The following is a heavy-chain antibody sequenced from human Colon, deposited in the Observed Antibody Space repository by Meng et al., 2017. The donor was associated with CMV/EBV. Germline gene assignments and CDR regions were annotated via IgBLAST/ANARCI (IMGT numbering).Heavy chain of an antibody. D-gene: IGHD4/OR15-4a*01. CDR2: IYYTGKT. V-gene: IGHV4-59*11. J-gene: IGHJ4*02. CDR1: GGSIRTHF. Sequence: SETLSLTCSVSGGSIRTHFWNWIRQAPGKRPEWIAYIYYTGKTNSNPSLKGRVSISLDTSKNQLSLNLDSVTAADTAVYYCAREDYGVGSFDYWGQGIMVTVS. CDR3: AREDYGVGSFDY.